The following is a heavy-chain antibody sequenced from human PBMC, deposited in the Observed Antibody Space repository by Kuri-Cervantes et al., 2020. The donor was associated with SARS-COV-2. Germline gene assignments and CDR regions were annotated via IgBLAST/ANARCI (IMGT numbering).Heavy chain of an antibody. J-gene: IGHJ4*02. Sequence: GGSLRLSCAASGFTFSNYAMTWVRQAPGKGLEWVATISGSAHATHSADSVRGRFTTSRDNSKNTLYLQMNSLRAEDTAVYYCAKDPPPAGYWGQGTLVTVSS. CDR1: GFTFSNYA. CDR2: ISGSAHAT. V-gene: IGHV3-23*01. CDR3: AKDPPPAGY.